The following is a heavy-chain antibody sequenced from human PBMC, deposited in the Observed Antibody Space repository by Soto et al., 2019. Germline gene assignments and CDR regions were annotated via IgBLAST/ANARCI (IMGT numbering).Heavy chain of an antibody. V-gene: IGHV3-30*18. J-gene: IGHJ4*02. CDR3: AKWGDIVVVTATSTFDY. Sequence: QVQLVESGGGVVQPGRSLRLSCAASGFTFSSYGMHWVRQAPGKGLGWGAVISYDGSNKYYADSVKGRFTISRDNSKNTLYLQMNSLRAEDTAVYYCAKWGDIVVVTATSTFDYWGQGTLVTVSS. CDR1: GFTFSSYG. CDR2: ISYDGSNK. D-gene: IGHD2-21*02.